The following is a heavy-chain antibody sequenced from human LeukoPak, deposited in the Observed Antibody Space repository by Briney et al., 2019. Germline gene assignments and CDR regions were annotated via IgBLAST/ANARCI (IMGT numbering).Heavy chain of an antibody. D-gene: IGHD5-18*01. J-gene: IGHJ6*02. CDR2: MNPNSGNT. CDR3: ASDLYSYGSYYYGMDV. CDR1: GYTCTSYD. V-gene: IGHV1-8*01. Sequence: ASVTVSCKASGYTCTSYDINWVRQATGQGLEWMGWMNPNSGNTGYTQKFQGRVTMTRNTSISTAYMELSSLRSVDTAVYYCASDLYSYGSYYYGMDVWGQGTTVTVSS.